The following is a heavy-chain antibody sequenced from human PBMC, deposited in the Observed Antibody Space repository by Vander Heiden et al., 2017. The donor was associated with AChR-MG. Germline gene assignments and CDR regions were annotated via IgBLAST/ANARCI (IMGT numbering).Heavy chain of an antibody. CDR1: GYTFSSYD. J-gene: IGHJ4*02. CDR2: MNPNNGNT. V-gene: IGHV1-8*01. D-gene: IGHD1-1*01. CDR3: ARSVRDGVVDY. Sequence: QVQLVQSGAEVKKPGASAQVSCKASGYTFSSYDINWVRQATGQGLEWMGWMNPNNGNTGYAQKFQGRVTMTRSTSITTAYMELSSLRSEDTAVYYCARSVRDGVVDYWGQGTLVTVSS.